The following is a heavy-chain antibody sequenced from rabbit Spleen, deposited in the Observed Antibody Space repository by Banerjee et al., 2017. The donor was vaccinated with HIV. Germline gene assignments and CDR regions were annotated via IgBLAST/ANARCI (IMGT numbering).Heavy chain of an antibody. CDR3: ARGDDGDPSSGYALSL. Sequence: QERLVESGGGLVKPEGSLKLSCTASGFSFSNKAVMCWVRQAPGKGLEWIACINAVTGKAVYASWAKGRFTFSKTSSTTVTLQMTSLTAADTATYFCARGDDGDPSSGYALSLWGPGTLVTVS. D-gene: IGHD1-1*01. CDR1: GFSFSNKAV. V-gene: IGHV1S45*01. CDR2: INAVTGKA. J-gene: IGHJ4*01.